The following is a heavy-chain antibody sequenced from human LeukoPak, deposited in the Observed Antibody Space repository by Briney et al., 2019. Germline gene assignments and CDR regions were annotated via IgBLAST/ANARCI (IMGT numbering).Heavy chain of an antibody. CDR3: ARGYGYNAKGDWFDP. V-gene: IGHV1-2*02. D-gene: IGHD5-18*01. CDR2: SNPHSGDT. Sequence: GASVKVSCKASGYAFSDYYIHWVRQAPGHGLEWVGWSNPHSGDTNYGQKFQDRITITWDTSISTAYMELRRLKFDDTAVYYCARGYGYNAKGDWFDPWGQGTLVTVSS. CDR1: GYAFSDYY. J-gene: IGHJ5*02.